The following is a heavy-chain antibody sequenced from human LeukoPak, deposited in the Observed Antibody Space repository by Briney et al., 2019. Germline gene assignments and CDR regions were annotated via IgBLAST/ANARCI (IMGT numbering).Heavy chain of an antibody. J-gene: IGHJ4*02. Sequence: PGGSLRLSCAASGFTFNKAWMNWVRQAPGRGLEWVANIQQSGGATHYVDSVKGRFTISRDNAKNSLYLQMNSLRAEDTAVYYCAFWSGYLSYWGQGTLVTVSS. CDR2: IQQSGGAT. V-gene: IGHV3-7*02. D-gene: IGHD3-3*01. CDR1: GFTFNKAW. CDR3: AFWSGYLSY.